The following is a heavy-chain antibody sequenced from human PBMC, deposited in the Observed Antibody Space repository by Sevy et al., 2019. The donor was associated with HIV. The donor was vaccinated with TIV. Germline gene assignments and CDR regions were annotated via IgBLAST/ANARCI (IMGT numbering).Heavy chain of an antibody. V-gene: IGHV3-11*01. CDR3: ARDYYYDSSGYYYY. Sequence: GGCLRLSCTASGFTFSDYYMSWIRQAPGKGLEWVSYISSSGSTIYYADSVKGRFTISRDNAKNSLYLQMNSLRAEDTASSYCARDYYYDSSGYYYYWGQGTLVTVSS. D-gene: IGHD3-22*01. CDR1: GFTFSDYY. J-gene: IGHJ4*02. CDR2: ISSSGSTI.